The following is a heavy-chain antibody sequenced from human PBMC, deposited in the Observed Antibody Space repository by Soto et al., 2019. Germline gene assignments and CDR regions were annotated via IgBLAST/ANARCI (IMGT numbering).Heavy chain of an antibody. J-gene: IGHJ4*02. CDR2: IYYSGST. Sequence: SETLSLTCTVSGGSISSGGYYWSWIRQHPGKGLEWIGYIYYSGSTYYNPSLKSRVTISVDTSKNQFSLKLSSVTAADTAVYYCARRVDYVWGSYRYSPYFDYWGQGTLVTVSS. V-gene: IGHV4-31*03. CDR1: GGSISSGGYY. D-gene: IGHD3-16*02. CDR3: ARRVDYVWGSYRYSPYFDY.